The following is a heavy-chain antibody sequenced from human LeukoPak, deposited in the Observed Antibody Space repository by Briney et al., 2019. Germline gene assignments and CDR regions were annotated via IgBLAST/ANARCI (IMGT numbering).Heavy chain of an antibody. V-gene: IGHV3-30*04. Sequence: GTSLRLSRAASGFTFNTYAMHWVRQAPGKGLEWVAVISYDGSGKYYTDSVKGRFTISRDNSENTLYLQMNSLRPEDSAVYYCARDHERGSGDNWAINRFDPWGQGTLVTVSS. CDR2: ISYDGSGK. CDR1: GFTFNTYA. D-gene: IGHD3-10*01. J-gene: IGHJ5*02. CDR3: ARDHERGSGDNWAINRFDP.